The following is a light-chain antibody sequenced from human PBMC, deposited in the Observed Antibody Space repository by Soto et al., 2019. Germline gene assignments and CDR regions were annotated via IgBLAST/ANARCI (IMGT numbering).Light chain of an antibody. CDR2: AAS. Sequence: RVRPQSRATWSVYLGARATLSCRASQSIRNNLAWYHQRPGQAPRLLIYAASARATGIPARFSGSGSGTEFTLTISSLQSEDFAVYYCQQYILWRTSGQGTKV. J-gene: IGKJ1*01. CDR1: QSIRNN. V-gene: IGKV3-15*01. CDR3: QQYILWRT.